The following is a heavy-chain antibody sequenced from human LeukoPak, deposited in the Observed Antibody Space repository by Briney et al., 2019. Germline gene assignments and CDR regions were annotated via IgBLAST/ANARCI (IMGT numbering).Heavy chain of an antibody. CDR1: GGSISSYY. CDR3: ARAPPMGATYFDY. J-gene: IGHJ4*02. CDR2: IYSSGDT. Sequence: PSETLSLTCTVSGGSISSYYWSWIRQPAGKGLEWIGRIYSSGDTHYNPSLKSRLTTSVDTSKNQFSLKLSSVTAADTAVYYCARAPPMGATYFDYWGQGTLVTVSS. D-gene: IGHD1-26*01. V-gene: IGHV4-4*07.